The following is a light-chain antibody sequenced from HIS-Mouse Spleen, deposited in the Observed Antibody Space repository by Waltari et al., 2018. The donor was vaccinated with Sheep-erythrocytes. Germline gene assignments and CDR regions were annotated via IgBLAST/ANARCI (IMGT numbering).Light chain of an antibody. V-gene: IGLV2-11*01. CDR3: CSYAGSYNHV. CDR1: RRAFCGSNS. CDR2: DVS. Sequence: QSALTQPRSVSGSPGQSVTISCTGTRRAFCGSNSVSWYQQHPGKAPKLMIYDVSKRPSGVPDRFSGSKSGNTASLTISGLQAEDEADYYCCSYAGSYNHVFATGTKVTVL. J-gene: IGLJ1*01.